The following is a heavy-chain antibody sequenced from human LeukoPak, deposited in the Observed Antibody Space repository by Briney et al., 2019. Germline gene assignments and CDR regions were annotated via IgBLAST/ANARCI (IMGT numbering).Heavy chain of an antibody. J-gene: IGHJ4*02. Sequence: NPSETLSLTCTVSGGSIGSYYWSWIRQPPGKGLEWIGYIYYSGSTNYNPSLKSRVTISVDTSKNQFSLKLSSVTAADTAVYYCARAYYDILTGYYMDYWGQGTLVTVSS. CDR3: ARAYYDILTGYYMDY. V-gene: IGHV4-59*01. CDR1: GGSIGSYY. D-gene: IGHD3-9*01. CDR2: IYYSGST.